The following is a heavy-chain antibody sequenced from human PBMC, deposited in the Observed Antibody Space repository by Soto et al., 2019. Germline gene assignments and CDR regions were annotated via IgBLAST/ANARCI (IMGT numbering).Heavy chain of an antibody. CDR1: GFTFSSYA. Sequence: GGSLRLSCAASGFTFSSYAMHWVRQAPGKGLEYVSAISSNGGSTYYANSVKGRFTISRDNSKNTLYLQMGSLRAEDMAVYYCARVAGLNYYYYMDVWGQGTTVTVSS. CDR3: ARVAGLNYYYYMDV. V-gene: IGHV3-64*01. CDR2: ISSNGGST. D-gene: IGHD6-19*01. J-gene: IGHJ6*03.